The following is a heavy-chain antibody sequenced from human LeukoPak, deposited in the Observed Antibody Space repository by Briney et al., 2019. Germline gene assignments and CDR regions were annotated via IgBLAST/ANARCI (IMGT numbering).Heavy chain of an antibody. D-gene: IGHD3-16*01. CDR1: GFTFSSYA. J-gene: IGHJ6*03. V-gene: IGHV3-23*01. CDR2: ILDSGYST. Sequence: QPGGSLRLSCAASGFTFSSYAMSWVRQAPGKGLEWVSGILDSGYSTYYANSVKGRFTISRDNSNNTLHLQMNSLRAEDTAVYYCAKLGGHPLHNYHVGVWGKGTTVAVSS. CDR3: AKLGGHPLHNYHVGV.